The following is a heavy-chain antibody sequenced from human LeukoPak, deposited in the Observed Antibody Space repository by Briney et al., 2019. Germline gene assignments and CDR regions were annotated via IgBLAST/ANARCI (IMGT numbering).Heavy chain of an antibody. CDR3: AKTGNYYDSSGYCLDY. CDR2: IWYDGSNK. D-gene: IGHD3-22*01. CDR1: GFTFSSYG. V-gene: IGHV3-33*06. Sequence: PGRSPRLSCAASGFTFSSYGMHWVRQAPGKGLEGVAVIWYDGSNKYYADSVKGRFTISRDNSKNTLYLQMNSLRAEDTAVYYCAKTGNYYDSSGYCLDYWGQGTLVTVSS. J-gene: IGHJ4*02.